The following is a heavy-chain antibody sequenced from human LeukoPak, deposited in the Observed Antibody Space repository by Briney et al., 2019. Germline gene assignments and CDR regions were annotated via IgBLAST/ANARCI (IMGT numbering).Heavy chain of an antibody. D-gene: IGHD3-22*01. J-gene: IGHJ4*02. V-gene: IGHV3-48*04. CDR2: IDGSSGTI. CDR1: GFTFSGSS. CDR3: ATSNYYYDSSGPKGFFDY. Sequence: GGSLRLSCAASGFTFSGSSMNWVRQAPGKGLEWASHIDGSSGTIYYADSVKGRFTISRDNAKKSLYLQMNSLRAEDTAVYYCATSNYYYDSSGPKGFFDYWGQGTLVTVSS.